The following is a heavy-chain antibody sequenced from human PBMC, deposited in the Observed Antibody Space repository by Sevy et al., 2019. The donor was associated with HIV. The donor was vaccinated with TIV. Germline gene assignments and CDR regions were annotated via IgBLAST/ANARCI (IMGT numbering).Heavy chain of an antibody. J-gene: IGHJ5*02. V-gene: IGHV4-39*01. D-gene: IGHD3-16*01. CDR2: IYYSGST. Sequence: SETLSLTCTVSGGSISSSSYYWGWIRQPPGKGLEWIGRIYYSGSTYYNPSLKGRVTISVDTSKNQFSLKLGSVTAADTAVYYCARRGGQQWFDPWGQGTLVTVSS. CDR1: GGSISSSSYY. CDR3: ARRGGQQWFDP.